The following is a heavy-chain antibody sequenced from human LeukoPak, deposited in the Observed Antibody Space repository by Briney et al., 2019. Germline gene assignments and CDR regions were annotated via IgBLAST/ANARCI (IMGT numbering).Heavy chain of an antibody. V-gene: IGHV4-39*01. CDR3: ARMSRLDY. J-gene: IGHJ4*02. CDR2: IYYTGSS. Sequence: SETLSLTCTVSGGSISGSSYYWGWIRQPPGKGLEWIGSIYYTGSSSYNPSLKSRVTISVDTSKNQFSLRLTSVIAEDTAVYYCARMSRLDYWGQGTLVTVSS. CDR1: GGSISGSSYY.